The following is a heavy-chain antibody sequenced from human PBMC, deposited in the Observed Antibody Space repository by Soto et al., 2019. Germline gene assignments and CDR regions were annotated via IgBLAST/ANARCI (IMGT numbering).Heavy chain of an antibody. D-gene: IGHD2-2*01. J-gene: IGHJ4*02. Sequence: LRLSCAASGFTFSSYSMNWVRQAPGKGLEWVSSISSSSSYIYYADSVKGRFTISRDNAKNSLYLQMNSLRAEDTAVYYCATEPPIVVVPAAGSGYWGQGTLVTVSS. CDR2: ISSSSSYI. V-gene: IGHV3-21*01. CDR1: GFTFSSYS. CDR3: ATEPPIVVVPAAGSGY.